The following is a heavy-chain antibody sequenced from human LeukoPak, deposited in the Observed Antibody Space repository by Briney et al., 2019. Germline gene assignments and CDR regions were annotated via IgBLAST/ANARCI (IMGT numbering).Heavy chain of an antibody. V-gene: IGHV4-59*08. Sequence: SETLSLTCTVSGASINNNPWTWIRQPPGKGLEWIGYIYSSGSANYNPSLKSRVIISGDTSKNQISLNLTSVTAADTALYFCARHRDYYDTWGHGTLVTVSS. CDR1: GASINNNP. J-gene: IGHJ4*01. CDR3: ARHRDYYDT. CDR2: IYSSGSA. D-gene: IGHD3-22*01.